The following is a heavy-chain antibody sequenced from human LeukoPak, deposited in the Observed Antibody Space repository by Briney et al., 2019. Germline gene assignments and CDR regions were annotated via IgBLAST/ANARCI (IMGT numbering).Heavy chain of an antibody. D-gene: IGHD2-15*01. J-gene: IGHJ4*02. Sequence: GGFLRLSCAASGFTFSDYAMSWVRQAPRKGLEWVSAISGSGGSTYYADSVKGRFTISRDTSKNTLYLQMNSLRAEDTAVYYCAKDYGYFDYWGQGTLVTVSS. CDR3: AKDYGYFDY. CDR2: ISGSGGST. CDR1: GFTFSDYA. V-gene: IGHV3-23*01.